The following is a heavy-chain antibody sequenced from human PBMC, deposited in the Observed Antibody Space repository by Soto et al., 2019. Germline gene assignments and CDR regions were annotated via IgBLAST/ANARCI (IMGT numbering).Heavy chain of an antibody. CDR1: GFTFDDYA. CDR2: ISWNSGSI. CDR3: AKDPDYYDSSGHFDY. V-gene: IGHV3-9*01. D-gene: IGHD3-22*01. Sequence: LRLSCAASGFTFDDYAMHWVRQAPGKGLEWVSGISWNSGSIGYADSVKGRFTISRDNAKNSLYLQMNSLRAEDTALYYCAKDPDYYDSSGHFDYWGQGTLVTVSS. J-gene: IGHJ4*02.